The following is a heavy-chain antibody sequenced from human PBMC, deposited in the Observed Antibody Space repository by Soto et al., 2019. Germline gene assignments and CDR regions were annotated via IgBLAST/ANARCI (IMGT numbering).Heavy chain of an antibody. CDR1: GCSISSGGYY. D-gene: IGHD5-12*01. CDR2: IYYSGST. CDR3: ARENVDIVANYYYGMDV. Sequence: SETLSLTCPFSGCSISSGGYYWSWIRQHPGKGLEWIGYIYYSGSTYYNPSLKSRVTISVDTSKNQFSLKLSSVTAADTAVYYCARENVDIVANYYYGMDVWGQGTTVTVSS. J-gene: IGHJ6*02. V-gene: IGHV4-31*03.